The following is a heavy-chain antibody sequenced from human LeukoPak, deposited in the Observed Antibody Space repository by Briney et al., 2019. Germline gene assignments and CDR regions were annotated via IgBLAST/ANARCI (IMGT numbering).Heavy chain of an antibody. Sequence: GGSLRLSCEASGLAFSNYSMNWVRQAPGKGLEWISYISNSNSTIYYADSVKGRFAISRDNAKNSVYLQMNNLRAEDTAVYYCARGAAASAGYWGQGTRVTVSS. J-gene: IGHJ4*02. V-gene: IGHV3-48*04. CDR3: ARGAAASAGY. CDR1: GLAFSNYS. D-gene: IGHD6-13*01. CDR2: ISNSNSTI.